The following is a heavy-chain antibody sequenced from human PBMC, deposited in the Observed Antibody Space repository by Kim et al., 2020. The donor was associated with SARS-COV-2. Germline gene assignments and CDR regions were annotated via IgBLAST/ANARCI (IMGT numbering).Heavy chain of an antibody. Sequence: SGPTLVNPTQTLTLTCTFSGFSIRTSGVAVGWIRQPPGKALEWLALIYWDDDKRYSPSLKSRLTITKDTSKNQVSLTMTNVAPVDTATFYCAHRRSGYESLAHWGPGTLVTVSS. J-gene: IGHJ4*02. D-gene: IGHD5-12*01. V-gene: IGHV2-5*02. CDR3: AHRRSGYESLAH. CDR1: GFSIRTSGVA. CDR2: IYWDDDK.